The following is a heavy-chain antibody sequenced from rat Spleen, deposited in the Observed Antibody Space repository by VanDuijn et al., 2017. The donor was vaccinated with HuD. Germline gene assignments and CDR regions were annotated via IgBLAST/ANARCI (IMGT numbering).Heavy chain of an antibody. V-gene: IGHV5-58*01. CDR3: AVAGYGY. Sequence: EVQLVETGGGLVQPGRSLKLSCVASGFTFNSYWMYWVRQAPGKGLEWVSSISNDGGTTYYPDSVKGRFTISRDNAENTVYLQMNSLRSEDTATYYCAVAGYGYWGHGVMVTVSS. CDR1: GFTFNSYW. CDR2: ISNDGGTT. D-gene: IGHD1-7*01. J-gene: IGHJ2*01.